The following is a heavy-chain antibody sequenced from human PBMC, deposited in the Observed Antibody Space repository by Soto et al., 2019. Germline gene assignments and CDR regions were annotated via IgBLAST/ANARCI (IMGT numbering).Heavy chain of an antibody. CDR2: IYYSGST. Sequence: PSETLSLTCTVSGGSISSYYWSWIRQPPGKGLEWIGYIYYSGSTNYNPSLKSRVTISVDTSKNQFSLKLSSVTAADTAVYYCARHGSSDSYDYWGQGTLVTVSS. CDR3: ARHGSSDSYDY. CDR1: GGSISSYY. V-gene: IGHV4-59*08. J-gene: IGHJ4*02. D-gene: IGHD2-21*02.